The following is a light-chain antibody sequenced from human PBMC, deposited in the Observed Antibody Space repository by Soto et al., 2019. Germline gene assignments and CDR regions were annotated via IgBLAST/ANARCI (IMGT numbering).Light chain of an antibody. CDR1: STDFVSYNR. V-gene: IGLV2-18*01. CDR3: SLYTSENTYV. CDR2: EAS. J-gene: IGLJ1*01. Sequence: QSVLTQPPSVSGSPGQSVTISCTGTSTDFVSYNRVSWYQQPPGTAPKLIIYEASNRPSGVPDRFSGSKSGNTASLTISGLQAADEADYYCSLYTSENTYVFGTGTKATLL.